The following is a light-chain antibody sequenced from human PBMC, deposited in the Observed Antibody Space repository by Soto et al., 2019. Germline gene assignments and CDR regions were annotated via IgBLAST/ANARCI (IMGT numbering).Light chain of an antibody. V-gene: IGKV3-20*01. CDR1: QSFSNDY. J-gene: IGKJ1*01. Sequence: EMVLPQSPGTLSFSPVDRSTLSFRASQSFSNDYVAWVQQKPGQAPRLLIYSESTRATGIPDRFSGSGSGTDFTLTVSRLEPEDFAVYYCQQYGRSVGFGQGTKVDIK. CDR2: SES. CDR3: QQYGRSVG.